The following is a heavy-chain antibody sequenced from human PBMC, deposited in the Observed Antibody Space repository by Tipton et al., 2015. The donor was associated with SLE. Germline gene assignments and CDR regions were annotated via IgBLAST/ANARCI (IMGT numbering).Heavy chain of an antibody. Sequence: PGLVKPSQTLSLTCAISGDSVSSNTAAWNWIRQSPSSGLEWLGRTYYRSKWYYDYALSLKSRITINPDTSKNQFSLQLNSMTPEDTAVYYCARGTFSAFDLWGQGTLVTVSS. J-gene: IGHJ3*01. CDR3: ARGTFSAFDL. CDR1: GDSVSSNTAA. CDR2: TYYRSKWYY. V-gene: IGHV6-1*01. D-gene: IGHD2/OR15-2a*01.